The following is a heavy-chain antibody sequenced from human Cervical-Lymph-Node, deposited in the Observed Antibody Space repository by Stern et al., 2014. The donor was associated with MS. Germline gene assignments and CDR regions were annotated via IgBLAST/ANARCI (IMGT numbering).Heavy chain of an antibody. V-gene: IGHV3-30*18. CDR2: VSYGGHNK. Sequence: VQLLESGGGVVQPGRSLRLSCAASGFTFKNYAMHWVRQAPGKGLEWVAVVSYGGHNKYYGDSVKGRFTISRDNSKNTLYLQMNSLRVEDTALYYCVKDRAMIEVLTPYRRRYGMDVWGQGTTVTVSS. J-gene: IGHJ6*02. CDR1: GFTFKNYA. CDR3: VKDRAMIEVLTPYRRRYGMDV. D-gene: IGHD4/OR15-4a*01.